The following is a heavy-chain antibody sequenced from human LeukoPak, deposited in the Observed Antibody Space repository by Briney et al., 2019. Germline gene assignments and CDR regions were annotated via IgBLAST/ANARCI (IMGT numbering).Heavy chain of an antibody. V-gene: IGHV4-61*02. CDR3: ARESHGGSYYFDY. CDR2: INTSGST. Sequence: SSETLSLTCTVSGGSISSGSYFWTWIRQPAGKGLEWIGRINTSGSTNYNPSLKSRVTISVDTSKNQFSLKLSSVTAADTAVYYCARESHGGSYYFDYWGQGTLVTVSS. D-gene: IGHD1-26*01. CDR1: GGSISSGSYF. J-gene: IGHJ4*02.